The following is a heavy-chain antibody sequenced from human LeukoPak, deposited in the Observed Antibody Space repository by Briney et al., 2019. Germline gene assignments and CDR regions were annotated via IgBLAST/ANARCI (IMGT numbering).Heavy chain of an antibody. CDR2: IYYSGST. Sequence: SETLSLTCTVSGGSISSSSYYWGGIRQPPGKGLEWIGTIYYSGSTYYNPSLKSRVTISLDTSKDQFSLWLSSVTAADTAVYYCARAVAVAGPAGYYYYGMDVWGQGTTVTVSS. CDR3: ARAVAVAGPAGYYYYGMDV. D-gene: IGHD6-19*01. CDR1: GGSISSSSYY. J-gene: IGHJ6*02. V-gene: IGHV4-39*01.